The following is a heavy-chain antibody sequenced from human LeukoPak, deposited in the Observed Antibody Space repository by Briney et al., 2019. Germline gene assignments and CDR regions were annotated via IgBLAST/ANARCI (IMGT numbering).Heavy chain of an antibody. J-gene: IGHJ4*02. Sequence: ASVKVSCKASGGTFSSYAISWVRQAPGQGLEWMGRIIPILGIANYAQKFQGRVTITADKSTSTAYMELSSLRSEDTAVYYCARERITMIVVVIPHFDYWGQGTLVTVSS. CDR2: IIPILGIA. D-gene: IGHD3-22*01. CDR1: GGTFSSYA. CDR3: ARERITMIVVVIPHFDY. V-gene: IGHV1-69*04.